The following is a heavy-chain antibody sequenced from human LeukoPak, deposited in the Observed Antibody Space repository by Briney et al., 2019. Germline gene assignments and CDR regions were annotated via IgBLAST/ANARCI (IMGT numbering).Heavy chain of an antibody. CDR1: GGSISSSSHY. D-gene: IGHD3-22*01. CDR3: ARDRATMIVVVIPLGFDL. CDR2: IYYSGST. J-gene: IGHJ5*02. V-gene: IGHV4-39*07. Sequence: SETLSLTCTVSGGSISSSSHYWAWIRQSPGTGLEWIGSIYYSGSTYYNPSLKSRATISVDTSKNQISLKVSSVTAADTAVYYCARDRATMIVVVIPLGFDLWGQGTLVTVSS.